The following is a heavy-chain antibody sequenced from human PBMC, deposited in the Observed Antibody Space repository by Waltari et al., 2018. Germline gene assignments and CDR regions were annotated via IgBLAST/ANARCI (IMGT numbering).Heavy chain of an antibody. Sequence: QVQLQESGPGLVKPSETLSLPCTVLGGSISRYYWGWIRQPPGKGLEWIGYSGNKYNPSLKSRVTISLDTSKNQFSLKLSSVTAADTAVYYCARSYTVTTSPIAGYWGQGTLVTVSS. J-gene: IGHJ4*02. V-gene: IGHV4-59*01. D-gene: IGHD4-17*01. CDR1: GGSISRYY. CDR3: ARSYTVTTSPIAGY. CDR2: SGN.